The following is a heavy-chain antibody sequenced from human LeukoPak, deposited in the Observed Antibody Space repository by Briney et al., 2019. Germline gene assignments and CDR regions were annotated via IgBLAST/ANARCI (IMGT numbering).Heavy chain of an antibody. Sequence: SVKVSCKASGGTFSSYAISWVRQAPGQGLEWMGGIIPIFGTANYAQKFRGRVTITADESTSTAYMELSSLRSEDTAVYYCARDTAIAARPDSRYNWFDPWGQGTLVTVSS. V-gene: IGHV1-69*13. CDR2: IIPIFGTA. D-gene: IGHD6-6*01. CDR1: GGTFSSYA. J-gene: IGHJ5*02. CDR3: ARDTAIAARPDSRYNWFDP.